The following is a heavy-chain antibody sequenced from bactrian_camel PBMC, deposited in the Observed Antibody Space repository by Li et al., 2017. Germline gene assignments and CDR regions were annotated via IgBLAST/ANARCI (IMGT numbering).Heavy chain of an antibody. D-gene: IGHD1*01. CDR1: GFTFSEYT. CDR2: IYPDGSDR. V-gene: IGHV3S6*01. J-gene: IGHJ4*01. CDR3: AAYSLPNDIGCLGAL. Sequence: HVQLVESGGGLVQPGGSLRLSCAASGFTFSEYTMTWVRQAPGKGLEWVYTIYPDGSDRYYVDSVQGRFTISRDNAKNTLHLQMNSLKPEDTAVYYCAAYSLPNDIGCLGALWGQGTQVTVS.